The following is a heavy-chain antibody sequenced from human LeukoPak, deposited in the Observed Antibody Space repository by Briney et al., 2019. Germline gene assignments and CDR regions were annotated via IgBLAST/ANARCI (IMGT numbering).Heavy chain of an antibody. CDR2: ISGSGGST. CDR1: GFTFSSYG. CDR3: AQDRAWIEFYF. D-gene: IGHD5-12*01. V-gene: IGHV3-23*01. J-gene: IGHJ4*02. Sequence: SGGSLRLSCAASGFTFSSYGMSWVRQAPGKGLEWVSAISGSGGSTYYADSVKGRFTISRDNSKNTMYLQMNSLRAEDTAVYYCAQDRAWIEFYFWGQGTLVTVSS.